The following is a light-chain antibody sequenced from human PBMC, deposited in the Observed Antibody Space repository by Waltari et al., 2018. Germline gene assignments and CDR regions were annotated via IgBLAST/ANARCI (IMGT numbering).Light chain of an antibody. CDR3: GTWDGSLSAWV. Sequence: QSVLTQPPSASGTPGQRVTISCSGSSSNIGSNYVYWYQQVPGTAPKLLICRNNQRPSGVPDRFSGSKSGTSASLAISGLRSEDEADYYCGTWDGSLSAWVFGGGTKLTVL. CDR1: SSNIGSNY. CDR2: RNN. V-gene: IGLV1-47*01. J-gene: IGLJ3*02.